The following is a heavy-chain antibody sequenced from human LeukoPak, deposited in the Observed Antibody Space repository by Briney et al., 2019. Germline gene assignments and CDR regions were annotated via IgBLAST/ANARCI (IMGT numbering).Heavy chain of an antibody. CDR1: GFTFSSYG. CDR3: ARELPPVVNFYFDS. V-gene: IGHV3-33*01. D-gene: IGHD3-22*01. Sequence: GGSLRLSCEASGFTFSSYGMHWVRQAPSKEREWVAVIWYDGSDNSHAESVKGRFSISRDNSKNTLYLQMNSLRAEDTAVYYCARELPPVVNFYFDSWGQGNLVTVSS. CDR2: IWYDGSDN. J-gene: IGHJ4*02.